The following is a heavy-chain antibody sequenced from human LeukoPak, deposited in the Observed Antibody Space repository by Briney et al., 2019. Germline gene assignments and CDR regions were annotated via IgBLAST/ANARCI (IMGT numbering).Heavy chain of an antibody. J-gene: IGHJ4*02. Sequence: KPGGSLRLSCAASGFTFSSYSMNRVRQAPGKGLEWVSSISRSSNYIYYADSLKGRFTISRDNAKDSLYLQMNSLRAEDTAVYYCARGGYSDRNFLGDYWGQGTLVTVSS. D-gene: IGHD3-22*01. V-gene: IGHV3-21*01. CDR2: ISRSSNYI. CDR1: GFTFSSYS. CDR3: ARGGYSDRNFLGDY.